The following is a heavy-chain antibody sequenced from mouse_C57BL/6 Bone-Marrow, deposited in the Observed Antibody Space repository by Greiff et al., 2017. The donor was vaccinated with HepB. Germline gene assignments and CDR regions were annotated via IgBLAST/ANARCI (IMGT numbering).Heavy chain of an antibody. D-gene: IGHD2-5*01. CDR2: INPSSGYT. V-gene: IGHV1-7*01. CDR1: GYTFTSYW. J-gene: IGHJ4*01. CDR3: ARSSYYSNSYAMDY. Sequence: VQLQQSGAELAKPGASVKLSCKASGYTFTSYWMHWVKQRPGQGLEWIGYINPSSGYTKYNQKFKDKATLTAYKSSSTAYMQLSSLTYEDSAVYYCARSSYYSNSYAMDYWGQGTSVTVSS.